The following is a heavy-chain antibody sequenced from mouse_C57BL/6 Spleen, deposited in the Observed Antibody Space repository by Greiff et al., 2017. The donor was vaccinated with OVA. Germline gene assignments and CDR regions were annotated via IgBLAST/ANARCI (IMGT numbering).Heavy chain of an antibody. CDR1: GYSITSGYY. Sequence: EVQRVESGPGLVKPSQSLSLTCSVTGYSITSGYYWNWIRQFLGNKLEWMGYISYDGSTNYNPSLKNRISITRDTSKSQFFLKLNSVTTEDTATYYCARGGLTLDYWGQGTTLTVSS. J-gene: IGHJ2*01. D-gene: IGHD3-1*01. CDR2: ISYDGST. CDR3: ARGGLTLDY. V-gene: IGHV3-6*01.